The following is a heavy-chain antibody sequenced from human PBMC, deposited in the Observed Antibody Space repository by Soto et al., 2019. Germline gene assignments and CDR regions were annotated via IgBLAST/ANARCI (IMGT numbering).Heavy chain of an antibody. J-gene: IGHJ5*02. CDR1: GFTFSASG. CDR2: IKDKPNNYAT. CDR3: TRQSARWEDWFDP. D-gene: IGHD1-26*01. Sequence: EAQLVESGGGLVQPGRSLKLSCAASGFTFSASGIHWVRQATGKGLEWVAHIKDKPNNYATEYAASVKGRFTISRDDSMKMAFLQMNNLKTEDTAVYFCTRQSARWEDWFDPWGQGTLVTVSS. V-gene: IGHV3-73*02.